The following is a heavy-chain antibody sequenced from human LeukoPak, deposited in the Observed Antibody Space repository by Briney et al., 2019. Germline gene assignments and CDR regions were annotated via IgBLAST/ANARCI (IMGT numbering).Heavy chain of an antibody. CDR2: IYYSGST. V-gene: IGHV4-30-4*08. J-gene: IGHJ4*02. CDR3: ARAFCSGFWGTSCYRGSVYYFDY. Sequence: NSSETLSLTCTVSGGSISSGDYYWSWIRQPPGKGLEWIGYIYYSGSTYYNPSLKSRVTISVDTSKNQFSLKLSSVTAADTAVYYCARAFCSGFWGTSCYRGSVYYFDYWGQGTLVTVSS. CDR1: GGSISSGDYY. D-gene: IGHD2-2*01.